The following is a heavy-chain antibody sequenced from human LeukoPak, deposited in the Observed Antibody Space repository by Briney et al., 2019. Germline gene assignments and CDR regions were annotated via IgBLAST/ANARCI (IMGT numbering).Heavy chain of an antibody. CDR3: ARYNWNDGAFDI. CDR1: GGSISSYY. J-gene: IGHJ3*02. Sequence: SETLSLTCTVSGGSISSYYWTWIRQPPGKGLEWIAYIDYSGSTNYNPSLKSRVTISVDTSKNQFSLKLSSVTAADTAVYYCARYNWNDGAFDIWGQGTMVTVSS. D-gene: IGHD1-1*01. V-gene: IGHV4-59*12. CDR2: IDYSGST.